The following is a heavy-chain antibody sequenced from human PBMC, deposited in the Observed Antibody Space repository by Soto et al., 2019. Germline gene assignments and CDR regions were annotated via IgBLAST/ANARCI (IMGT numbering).Heavy chain of an antibody. V-gene: IGHV1-18*01. J-gene: IGHJ4*02. CDR3: ARDLAVGLVDY. D-gene: IGHD6-19*01. CDR1: GYTFTSYG. CDR2: ISAYNGNT. Sequence: QVQLVQSGAEVKKPGASVKVSCKASGYTFTSYGISWVRQAPGQGLEWMGWISAYNGNTKYAQKLQGRXTXTPXTSTSTAYMEVRSLRSDDTAVYYCARDLAVGLVDYWGQGTLVTVSS.